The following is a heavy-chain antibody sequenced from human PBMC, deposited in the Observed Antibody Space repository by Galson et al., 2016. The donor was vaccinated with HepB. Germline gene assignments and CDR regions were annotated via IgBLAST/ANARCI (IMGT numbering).Heavy chain of an antibody. CDR2: IWADGSNQ. Sequence: SLRLSCAASGFTLSNYGMHWVRQAPGKGLEWVAVIWADGSNQYYEDSVKGRFTISRDNAKNTLYLEMNRLRVEDTAVYYCAREALIAVTLLDVWGQGTTVSVSS. V-gene: IGHV3-33*01. J-gene: IGHJ6*02. D-gene: IGHD6-19*01. CDR3: AREALIAVTLLDV. CDR1: GFTLSNYG.